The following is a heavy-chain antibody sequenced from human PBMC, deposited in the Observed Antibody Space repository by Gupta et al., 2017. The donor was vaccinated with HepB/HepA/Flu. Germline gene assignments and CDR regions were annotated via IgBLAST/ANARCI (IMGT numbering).Heavy chain of an antibody. Sequence: EVQLLESGGGLVQPGGSLRLSCAASGFTFSNYAMSWVRQAPGKGLGWVSAINGRGGGTYYADSVKGRFTISRDNSKKTLYLQMNSLRAEDTAVYYCAKGTINYYDSSAYFDSWGQGTLVTVSS. V-gene: IGHV3-23*01. CDR3: AKGTINYYDSSAYFDS. CDR2: INGRGGGT. J-gene: IGHJ4*02. D-gene: IGHD3-22*01. CDR1: GFTFSNYA.